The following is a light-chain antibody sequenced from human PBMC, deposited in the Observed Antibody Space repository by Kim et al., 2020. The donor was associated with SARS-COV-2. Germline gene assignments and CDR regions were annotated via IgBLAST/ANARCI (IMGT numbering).Light chain of an antibody. CDR1: SSDVGGYNL. Sequence: GQSITISCTGTSSDVGGYNLVSWYQQRPGRGPQLIIYEVSKRPSGVSYRFSGSKSGNTASLTISGLQSEEDADYYCCSYAGSGTFVFGRGTKLTVL. CDR2: EVS. CDR3: CSYAGSGTFV. V-gene: IGLV2-23*02. J-gene: IGLJ2*01.